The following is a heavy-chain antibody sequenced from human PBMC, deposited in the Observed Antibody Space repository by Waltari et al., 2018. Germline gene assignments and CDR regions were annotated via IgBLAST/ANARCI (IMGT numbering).Heavy chain of an antibody. CDR1: GFTFSSYV. CDR2: ISGSGGST. CDR3: AKGPSMIVVVPIDY. V-gene: IGHV3-23*01. D-gene: IGHD3-22*01. J-gene: IGHJ4*02. Sequence: EVQLLESGGGLIQPGGSLRLSCAASGFTFSSYVMSWIRQAPGKGLEWVSAISGSGGSTYYADSVKGRFTISRDNSKNTLYLQMNSLRAEDTAVYYCAKGPSMIVVVPIDYWGQGTLVTVSS.